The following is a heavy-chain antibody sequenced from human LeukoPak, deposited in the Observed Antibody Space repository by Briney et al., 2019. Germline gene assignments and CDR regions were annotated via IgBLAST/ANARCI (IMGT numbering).Heavy chain of an antibody. CDR2: ISYDGSNK. J-gene: IGHJ4*02. Sequence: GRSLRLSCAASGFTFSSYAMHWVRQAPGKGLEWVAVISYDGSNKYYPDSVKGRFTISRDNSKNTLYVQMNSLRAEDTAVYYCARGALWGIAVAGTVDYWGQGTLVTVSS. V-gene: IGHV3-30-3*01. D-gene: IGHD6-19*01. CDR1: GFTFSSYA. CDR3: ARGALWGIAVAGTVDY.